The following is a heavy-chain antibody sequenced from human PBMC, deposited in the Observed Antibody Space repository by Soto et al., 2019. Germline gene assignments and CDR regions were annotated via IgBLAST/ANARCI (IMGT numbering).Heavy chain of an antibody. J-gene: IGHJ4*02. V-gene: IGHV3-23*01. D-gene: IGHD4-17*01. CDR3: AKAALRAYYIVY. CDR1: GFIFSNYV. Sequence: GSLRLSCAASGFIFSNYVMTWVRQAPGKGLEWVSSISASGGSTYYADSVRGRFTISRDNSRNTVYLQMNSLRADDTAVYYCAKAALRAYYIVYWGPGTLVTVSS. CDR2: ISASGGST.